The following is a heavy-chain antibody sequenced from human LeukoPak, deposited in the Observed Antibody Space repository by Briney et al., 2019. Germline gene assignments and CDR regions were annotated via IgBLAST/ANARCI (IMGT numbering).Heavy chain of an antibody. Sequence: SVKVSCKXSGGTFNNTAISWVRQAPGQGLEWLGGIMPLFGTAGYAQKFQGRVTITKDESTRTVYLELTSLTSDDTAVYYCARDVHGDYGSGWFDPWGQGTLVSVSS. V-gene: IGHV1-69*05. D-gene: IGHD4-17*01. J-gene: IGHJ5*02. CDR3: ARDVHGDYGSGWFDP. CDR2: IMPLFGTA. CDR1: GGTFNNTA.